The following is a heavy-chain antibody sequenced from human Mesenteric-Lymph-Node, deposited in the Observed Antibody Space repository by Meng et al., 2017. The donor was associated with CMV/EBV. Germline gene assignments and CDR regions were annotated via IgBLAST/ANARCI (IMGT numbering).Heavy chain of an antibody. V-gene: IGHV7-4-1*02. CDR3: ARGGCSSTTCNGIFDY. J-gene: IGHJ4*02. Sequence: SGYTFKNYAMIWVRQAPGQGLEWMGWINTNTGNPTYAQGFTGRFVFSLDTSVNTAHLQISSLKAEDTAVYYCARGGCSSTTCNGIFDYWGQGTLVTVSS. D-gene: IGHD2-2*01. CDR1: GYTFKNYA. CDR2: INTNTGNP.